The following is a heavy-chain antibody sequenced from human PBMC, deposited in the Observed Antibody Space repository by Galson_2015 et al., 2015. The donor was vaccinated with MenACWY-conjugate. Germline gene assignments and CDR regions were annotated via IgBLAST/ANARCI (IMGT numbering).Heavy chain of an antibody. V-gene: IGHV3-11*05. CDR2: SSTSGRYT. D-gene: IGHD3-16*01. Sequence: SLRLSCAASAFSVRDNYMSWVRQATGKGLEWVSYSSTSGRYTDYADSVKGRFTVSRDNAKNSIFLQMNSLRAEDTAVYYCVREFFAGGGRTLDVWGQGTTVIVSS. J-gene: IGHJ6*02. CDR1: AFSVRDNY. CDR3: VREFFAGGGRTLDV.